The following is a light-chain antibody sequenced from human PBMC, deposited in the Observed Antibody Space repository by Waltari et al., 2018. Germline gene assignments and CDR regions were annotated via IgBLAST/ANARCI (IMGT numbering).Light chain of an antibody. CDR1: QSVNDY. CDR3: QQYTTYSGT. CDR2: DAS. V-gene: IGKV3-11*01. J-gene: IGKJ1*01. Sequence: EVVLTQSPATLSLSPGERATLSCRASQSVNDYLAWYQQKPGQAPRLLMYDASNRATGIPARFSGSGSGTDFTLTISSLQPDDFATYYCQQYTTYSGTFGQGTKVEIK.